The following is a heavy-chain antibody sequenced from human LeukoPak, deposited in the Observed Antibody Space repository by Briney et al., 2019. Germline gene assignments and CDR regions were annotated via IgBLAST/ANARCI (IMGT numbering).Heavy chain of an antibody. CDR3: ARGGELAKTVPFDY. V-gene: IGHV3-48*03. CDR1: GFTFSSYE. J-gene: IGHJ4*02. Sequence: GGSLRLSCAASGFTFSSYEMNWVRQAPGKGLEWVSYISSSGSTIYYADSVKGRFTISRDNAKNSLYLQMNSLRAEDTAVYYCARGGELAKTVPFDYWGQGTLVTVSS. CDR2: ISSSGSTI. D-gene: IGHD1-7*01.